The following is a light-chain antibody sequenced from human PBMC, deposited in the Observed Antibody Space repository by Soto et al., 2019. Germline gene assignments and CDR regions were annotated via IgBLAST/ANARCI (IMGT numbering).Light chain of an antibody. J-gene: IGLJ1*01. CDR1: TSNIGHHH. Sequence: QSVLTEPPSVSAAPGQKITISCSGSTSNIGHHHVSWYQQLPGTAPKLLIYDTDKRPSGIPDRFSGSKSGTSATLGITGLHTGDEADNYCGAWDNSLNNYLFGTGTKVTVL. CDR2: DTD. CDR3: GAWDNSLNNYL. V-gene: IGLV1-51*01.